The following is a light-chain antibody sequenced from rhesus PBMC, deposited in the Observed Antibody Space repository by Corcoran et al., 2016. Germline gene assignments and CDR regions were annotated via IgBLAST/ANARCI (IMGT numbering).Light chain of an antibody. Sequence: EIVVTQSPATLSLSPGERATLSCRASQTVGSYVAWYQQKPGQTPRLLIYGAYRRGTGIPDRVSGSGSGKDFTLTIRSLEPEDVWVYFCQHSSRLYSFGQGAKVEI. CDR3: QHSSRLYS. V-gene: IGKV3-24*04. J-gene: IGKJ2*01. CDR1: QTVGSY. CDR2: GAY.